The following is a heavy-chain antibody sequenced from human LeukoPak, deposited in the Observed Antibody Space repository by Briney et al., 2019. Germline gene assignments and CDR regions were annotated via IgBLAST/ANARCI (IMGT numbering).Heavy chain of an antibody. J-gene: IGHJ4*02. Sequence: SETLSLTCTVSGGSISRDYWSWIRQSPRKGLEWIGLIYSSGSANYNPSLGSRATIPVDTSKNQFSLKLNSVTAADTAVYYCARDSGISVAGDVAFDYWGQGTLVAVSS. D-gene: IGHD6-19*01. V-gene: IGHV4-59*01. CDR2: IYSSGSA. CDR3: ARDSGISVAGDVAFDY. CDR1: GGSISRDY.